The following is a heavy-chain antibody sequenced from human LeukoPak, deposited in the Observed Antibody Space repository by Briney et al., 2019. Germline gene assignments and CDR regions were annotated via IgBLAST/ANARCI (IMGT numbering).Heavy chain of an antibody. D-gene: IGHD5-24*01. J-gene: IGHJ4*02. CDR1: GFRFSDYS. V-gene: IGHV3-48*01. CDR3: ARDYKYAFDN. Sequence: GGSLRLSCAASGFRFSDYSINWVRQAPGKGLEWISYIGIDSGNTNYADSVKGRFTVSGDKAKKSLYLQMNSLRVEDTAVYYCARDYKYAFDNWGQGTLVTVSS. CDR2: IGIDSGNT.